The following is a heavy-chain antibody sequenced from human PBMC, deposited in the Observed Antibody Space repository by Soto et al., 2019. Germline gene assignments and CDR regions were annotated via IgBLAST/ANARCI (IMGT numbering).Heavy chain of an antibody. J-gene: IGHJ4*02. CDR2: IYYSGST. D-gene: IGHD1-1*01. V-gene: IGHV4-31*03. CDR3: ARSLENYFHY. Sequence: QVQLQESGPGLVKPSQTLSLTCTVSGGSISSGGYYWSWIRQHPGKGLEWIGYIYYSGSTYYNPSLKSRATISVDMTKNQFSLKLSSVTAADTAVYYCARSLENYFHYWGQGTLVTVSS. CDR1: GGSISSGGYY.